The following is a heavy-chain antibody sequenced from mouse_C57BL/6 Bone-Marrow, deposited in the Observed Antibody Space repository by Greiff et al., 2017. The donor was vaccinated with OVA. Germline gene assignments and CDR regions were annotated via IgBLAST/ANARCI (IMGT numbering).Heavy chain of an antibody. CDR3: ARFDGYLDY. J-gene: IGHJ2*01. D-gene: IGHD2-3*01. V-gene: IGHV14-3*01. CDR2: IDPANGNP. CDR1: GFNIKNTY. Sequence: VQLQQSVAELVRPGASVKLSCTASGFNIKNTYMHWVKQRPEPGLEWIGRIDPANGNPKYAPKFQGKGNKTAETTSNTAYLQLSSLTSEDTAIYYCARFDGYLDYWGKGTTLTVAA.